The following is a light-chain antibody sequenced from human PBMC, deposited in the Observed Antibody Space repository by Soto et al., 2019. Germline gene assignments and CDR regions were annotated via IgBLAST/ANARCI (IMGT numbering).Light chain of an antibody. V-gene: IGKV3-15*01. CDR1: QGVATN. Sequence: VLSKSPATLSVSPGERVILSCRASQGVATNLAWYQQRPGQAPRLLIYGASKRAIGLPARFSGSGSGTEFTLTITSLQSEDFAVYYCQQYNNWPETFGQGTKVDIK. J-gene: IGKJ1*01. CDR2: GAS. CDR3: QQYNNWPET.